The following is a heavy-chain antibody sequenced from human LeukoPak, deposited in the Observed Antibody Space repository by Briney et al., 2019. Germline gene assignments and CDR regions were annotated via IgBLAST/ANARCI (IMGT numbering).Heavy chain of an antibody. V-gene: IGHV3-21*01. J-gene: IGHJ4*02. Sequence: GGSLRLSCAASGFTFRSYSMNWVRQAPGKGLEWVSSISSSSSYIYYADSVKGRFTISRDNAKNSLYLQMNSLRAEDTAVYYCARDIAVAGYSPQVGGDYWGQGTLVTVSS. CDR3: ARDIAVAGYSPQVGGDY. D-gene: IGHD6-19*01. CDR2: ISSSSSYI. CDR1: GFTFRSYS.